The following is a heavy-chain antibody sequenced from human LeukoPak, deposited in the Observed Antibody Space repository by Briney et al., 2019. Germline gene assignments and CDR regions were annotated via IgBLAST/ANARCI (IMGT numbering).Heavy chain of an antibody. CDR1: GYTFTSYA. D-gene: IGHD3-22*01. V-gene: IGHV7-4-1*02. J-gene: IGHJ4*02. Sequence: ASVKVSCKASGYTFTSYAMNWVRQAPGQGLEWMGWINTNTGNPTYAQGFTGRFVFSLDTSVSTAYLQISSLKAEDTAVYYCARWGVNYYDSSGYGMLNDYWGQGTLVTVSS. CDR2: INTNTGNP. CDR3: ARWGVNYYDSSGYGMLNDY.